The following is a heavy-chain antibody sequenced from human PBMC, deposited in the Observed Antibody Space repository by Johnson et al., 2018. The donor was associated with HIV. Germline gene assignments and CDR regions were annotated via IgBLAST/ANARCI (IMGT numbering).Heavy chain of an antibody. CDR2: ISYDGSNK. CDR3: AKGLMFGGVGDAFDV. CDR1: GFTFSSYA. Sequence: QVQLVESGGGVVQPGRSLRLSCAASGFTFSSYAMHWVRQAPGKGLEWVAVISYDGSNKYYADSVKGRFTISRDNAKNSLYLQITSLRAEDAALYYCAKGLMFGGVGDAFDVWGQGSKVTVS. D-gene: IGHD3-16*01. V-gene: IGHV3-30*04. J-gene: IGHJ3*01.